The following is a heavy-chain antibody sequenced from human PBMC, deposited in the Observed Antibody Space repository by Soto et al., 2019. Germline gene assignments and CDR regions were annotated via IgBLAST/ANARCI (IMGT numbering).Heavy chain of an antibody. J-gene: IGHJ5*02. CDR3: VRGNYGDYEQNWFDP. V-gene: IGHV1-2*02. Sequence: QVPLVQSGAQVKTPGASVKVSCKASGYSFTGYYIHWVRQAPGQGLEWMGWNNPNSGATNYAQKFQGRVTMTTDTSISTAYMELISLRSDDTAVFYCVRGNYGDYEQNWFDPWGQGTLVTVSS. D-gene: IGHD4-17*01. CDR2: NNPNSGAT. CDR1: GYSFTGYY.